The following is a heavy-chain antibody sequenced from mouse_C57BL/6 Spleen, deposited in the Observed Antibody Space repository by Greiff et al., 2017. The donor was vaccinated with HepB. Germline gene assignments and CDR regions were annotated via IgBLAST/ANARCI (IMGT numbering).Heavy chain of an antibody. J-gene: IGHJ4*01. CDR1: GFTFSSYA. CDR2: ISDGGSYT. D-gene: IGHD2-12*01. CDR3: ARDTKGYHALDY. Sequence: EVKLMESGGGLVKPGGSLKLSCAASGFTFSSYAMSWVRQTPEKRLEWVATISDGGSYTYYPDNVKGRFTISRDNAKNNLYLQMSQLKSENTAMYYGARDTKGYHALDYWGQGTSVTVSS. V-gene: IGHV5-4*01.